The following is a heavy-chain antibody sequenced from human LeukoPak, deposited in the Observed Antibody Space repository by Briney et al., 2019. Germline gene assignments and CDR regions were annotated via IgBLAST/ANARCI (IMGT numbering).Heavy chain of an antibody. CDR3: ARGSSLAY. V-gene: IGHV3-7*01. D-gene: IGHD6-6*01. CDR1: GFIFSNYW. Sequence: GSLRPSCAASGFIFSNYWMTWVRQAPGKGLEWVANIKEDGSEKYYVDSVKGRFTMSRDNAKNSLYLQMNSLRAEDTAFYYCARGSSLAYWGQGTLVTVSS. CDR2: IKEDGSEK. J-gene: IGHJ4*02.